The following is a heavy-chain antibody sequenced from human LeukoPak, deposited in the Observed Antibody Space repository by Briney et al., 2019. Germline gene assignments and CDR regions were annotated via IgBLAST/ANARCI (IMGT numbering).Heavy chain of an antibody. D-gene: IGHD1-26*01. CDR3: AADRGDYSGSYWTAFDI. Sequence: GASVKVSCTVSEYTLTELSMHWVRQAPGKRLEWRGGFDPEDGEIIYAQKFQGRVTMSDDTSTDTAYMELGSLRSDDTAVYYCAADRGDYSGSYWTAFDIWGQGTMVTVSS. CDR2: FDPEDGEI. V-gene: IGHV1-24*01. CDR1: EYTLTELS. J-gene: IGHJ3*02.